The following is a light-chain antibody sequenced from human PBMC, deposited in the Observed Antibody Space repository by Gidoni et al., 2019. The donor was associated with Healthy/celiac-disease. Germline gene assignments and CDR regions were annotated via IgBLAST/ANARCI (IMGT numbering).Light chain of an antibody. CDR1: QGIRND. Sequence: AIQMTQTPSSLSASVGDRVTITCRASQGIRNDLGWYQQKPGKAPKLLIYAASSLQSGVPSRFSGSGSGTDFTLTISSLQPADFATYYCLQDYNYAWTFGQXTKVEIK. J-gene: IGKJ1*01. CDR3: LQDYNYAWT. V-gene: IGKV1-6*01. CDR2: AAS.